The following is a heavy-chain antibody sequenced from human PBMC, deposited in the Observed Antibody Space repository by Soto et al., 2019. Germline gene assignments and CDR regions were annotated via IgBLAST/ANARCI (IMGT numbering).Heavy chain of an antibody. D-gene: IGHD1-26*01. CDR2: INHSGST. Sequence: QLQLQESGSGLVKPSQTLSLTCAVSGGSISSNGPSWSWIRQPPGKDLEWIGYINHSGSTYYSPSLQSRVAISIDTSENQFSLRLTSVTAADTAVYYCVRFTGAWYFDLWGRGSLVTVSS. CDR3: VRFTGAWYFDL. V-gene: IGHV4-30-2*01. CDR1: GGSISSNGPS. J-gene: IGHJ2*01.